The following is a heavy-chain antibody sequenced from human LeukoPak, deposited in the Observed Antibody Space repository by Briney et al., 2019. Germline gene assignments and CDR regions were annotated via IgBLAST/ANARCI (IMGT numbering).Heavy chain of an antibody. D-gene: IGHD4-17*01. CDR1: GYRFTSYW. J-gene: IGHJ5*02. V-gene: IGHV5-51*01. CDR3: ARHGPLGDYNWFDP. Sequence: GESLKISCKASGYRFTSYWIGWVRQMPGKGLEWMGIIYPGDSDTRYSPSFQGQVTISADKSISIAYLQWSTLKASDTAMYYCARHGPLGDYNWFDPWGPGTLVTVSS. CDR2: IYPGDSDT.